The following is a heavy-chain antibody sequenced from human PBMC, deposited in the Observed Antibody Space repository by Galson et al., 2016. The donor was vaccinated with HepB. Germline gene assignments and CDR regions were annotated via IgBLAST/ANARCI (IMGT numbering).Heavy chain of an antibody. Sequence: SLRLSCAASGFTFDNYTMNWVRQAPGKGLEWLSYITTSEATTQYADSAKGRFTISRDNAKNSLYLQMNSLRAEDTAVYYCARPYDSGSFYHYAMDVWGKGTTVTVSS. CDR3: ARPYDSGSFYHYAMDV. CDR2: ITTSEATT. CDR1: GFTFDNYT. J-gene: IGHJ6*04. V-gene: IGHV3-48*01. D-gene: IGHD3-10*01.